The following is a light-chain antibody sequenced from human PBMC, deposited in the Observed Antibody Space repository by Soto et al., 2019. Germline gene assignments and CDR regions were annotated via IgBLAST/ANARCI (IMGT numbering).Light chain of an antibody. V-gene: IGLV1-40*01. J-gene: IGLJ2*01. Sequence: QSVLTQPPSVSGAPGQRVTISCTGSRGNIGAGYDVHWYQQLPGTAPKLVIYGNSNRPSGVPDRISGSKSGTSASLAITGLQAEDEADYYCHSYDSSLGGARVFGGGTQLTVL. CDR2: GNS. CDR1: RGNIGAGYD. CDR3: HSYDSSLGGARV.